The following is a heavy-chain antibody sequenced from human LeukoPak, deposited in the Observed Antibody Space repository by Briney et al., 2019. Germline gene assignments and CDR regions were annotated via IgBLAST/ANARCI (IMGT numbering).Heavy chain of an antibody. Sequence: ASVKVSCKASGGTFSSNAISWVRQAPGQGLEWMGGIIPIFGTANYAQKFQGRVTITADESTSTAYMELSSLRSEDTAVYYCASARTSTGYSYGYYFDYWGQGTLVTVSS. D-gene: IGHD5-18*01. CDR3: ASARTSTGYSYGYYFDY. CDR2: IIPIFGTA. CDR1: GGTFSSNA. V-gene: IGHV1-69*13. J-gene: IGHJ4*02.